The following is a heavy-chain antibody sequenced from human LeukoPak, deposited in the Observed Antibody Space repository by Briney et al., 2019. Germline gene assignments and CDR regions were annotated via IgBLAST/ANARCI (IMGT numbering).Heavy chain of an antibody. Sequence: SETLSLTCTVSGASISSYYWSWIRQPPGKGLEWIAYIYYSGTTNYNPSLKSRVTISVDTSKNQFSLKLTSVTAAGTAVYYCARRYCGGGSCYPDYWGQGTLVTVSS. D-gene: IGHD2-15*01. J-gene: IGHJ4*02. V-gene: IGHV4-59*08. CDR1: GASISSYY. CDR3: ARRYCGGGSCYPDY. CDR2: IYYSGTT.